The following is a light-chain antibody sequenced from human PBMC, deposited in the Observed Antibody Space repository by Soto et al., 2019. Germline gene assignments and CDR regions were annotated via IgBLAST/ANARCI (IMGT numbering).Light chain of an antibody. CDR3: QQYGSSPPSYT. Sequence: EIVLTQSPGTLSLSPGERATLSCRASQSVSSSYLAWYQQKPGQAPRLLIYGVSSRATGIPDRFSGRGSGTDFTLTISRLEPEDFAVYYCQQYGSSPPSYTFGQGTKLEIK. CDR1: QSVSSSY. V-gene: IGKV3-20*01. J-gene: IGKJ2*01. CDR2: GVS.